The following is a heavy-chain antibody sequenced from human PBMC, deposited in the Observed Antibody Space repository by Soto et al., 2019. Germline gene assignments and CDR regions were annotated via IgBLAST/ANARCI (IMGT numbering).Heavy chain of an antibody. V-gene: IGHV1-46*01. Sequence: GASVNVSCKASGYTFTSYYMHWVRQAPGQGLEWMGIINPSGGSTSYAQKFQGRVTMTRDTSTSTVYMELSSLRSEDTAVYYCARDLLSDTAMGSPGAYYYYGMDVWGQGTTVTVSS. CDR1: GYTFTSYY. CDR3: ARDLLSDTAMGSPGAYYYYGMDV. J-gene: IGHJ6*02. D-gene: IGHD5-18*01. CDR2: INPSGGST.